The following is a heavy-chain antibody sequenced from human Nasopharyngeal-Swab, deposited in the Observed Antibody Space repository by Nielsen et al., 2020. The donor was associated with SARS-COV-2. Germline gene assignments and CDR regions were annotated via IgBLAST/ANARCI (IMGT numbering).Heavy chain of an antibody. D-gene: IGHD3-9*01. CDR3: ARDRDILSGYWYSFYGMDV. Sequence: SETLSLTCTVSGGSISSYYWSWIRQPPGKGLEWIGYIYHSGSTNYNPSLKSRVTISVDTSKNQFSLKLNSMTAADTPVYYCARDRDILSGYWYSFYGMDVWGLGTTVTVSS. V-gene: IGHV4-59*01. J-gene: IGHJ6*02. CDR1: GGSISSYY. CDR2: IYHSGST.